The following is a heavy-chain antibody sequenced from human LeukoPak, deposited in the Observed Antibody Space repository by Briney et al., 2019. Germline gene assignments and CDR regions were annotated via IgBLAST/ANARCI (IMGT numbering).Heavy chain of an antibody. J-gene: IGHJ4*02. Sequence: GGSLRLSCAASGFTLSSYGMHWVRQAPGKGLEWVAVIWYDGSNKYYADSVKGRFTISRDNSKNTLYLQMNSLRAEDTAVYYCARYSSPFDAFDYWGQGTLVTVSS. CDR3: ARYSSPFDAFDY. V-gene: IGHV3-33*01. CDR2: IWYDGSNK. CDR1: GFTLSSYG. D-gene: IGHD6-6*01.